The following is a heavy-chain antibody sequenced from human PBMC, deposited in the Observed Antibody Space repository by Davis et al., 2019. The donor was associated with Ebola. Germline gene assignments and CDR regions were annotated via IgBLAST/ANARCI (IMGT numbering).Heavy chain of an antibody. D-gene: IGHD2-2*01. CDR2: IIPIFGTA. Sequence: SVKVSCKASGGTFSSYAISWVRQAPGQGLEWMGGIIPIFGTANYAQKFQGRVTITADESTSTAYMELSSLKASDTAMYYCARHLDCSSTSCYSYYFDYWGQGTLVTVSS. V-gene: IGHV1-69*13. CDR3: ARHLDCSSTSCYSYYFDY. CDR1: GGTFSSYA. J-gene: IGHJ4*02.